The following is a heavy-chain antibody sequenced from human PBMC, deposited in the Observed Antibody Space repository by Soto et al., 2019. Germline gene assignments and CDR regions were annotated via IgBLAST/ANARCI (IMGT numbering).Heavy chain of an antibody. D-gene: IGHD5-12*01. J-gene: IGHJ4*02. CDR3: ARGRDGYNPDY. V-gene: IGHV3-33*01. CDR1: EFTFRNYG. CDR2: IWYDGSNK. Sequence: QVQLVESGGGVVQPGRSLRLSCAASEFTFRNYGMHWVRQAPGKGLEWMAVIWYDGSNKYSADSVKGRFTISRDNSKNTLYLQMNSLRDEDTAVYYCARGRDGYNPDYWGQGTLVTVSS.